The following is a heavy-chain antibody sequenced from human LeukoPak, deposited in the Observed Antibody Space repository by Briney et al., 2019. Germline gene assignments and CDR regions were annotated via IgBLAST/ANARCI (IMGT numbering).Heavy chain of an antibody. CDR3: TTSRADFWSGYDIFDY. D-gene: IGHD3-3*01. J-gene: IGHJ4*02. CDR1: GFTFSNAW. Sequence: GGSLRLSCAASGFTFSNAWMSWVRQAPGKGLEWVGRIKSKTDGGTTDYAAPVKGRFTISRDDSKNTLYLQMNSLKTEDTAVYYCTTSRADFWSGYDIFDYWGQGTLVTVSS. CDR2: IKSKTDGGTT. V-gene: IGHV3-15*01.